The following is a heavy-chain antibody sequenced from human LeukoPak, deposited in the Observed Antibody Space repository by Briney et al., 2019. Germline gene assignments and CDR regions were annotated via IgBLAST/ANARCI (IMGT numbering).Heavy chain of an antibody. J-gene: IGHJ4*02. V-gene: IGHV1-8*01. Sequence: ASVKVSCMPSGYTFTSYDINWVRQATGQGLEWMGWMNPNSGNTGYAQKFQGRVTMTRNTSTSTAYMELSSLRSEDTAVYYCARANVTGYCSGGSCYHLDYWGQGALVTVSS. CDR1: GYTFTSYD. CDR3: ARANVTGYCSGGSCYHLDY. CDR2: MNPNSGNT. D-gene: IGHD2-15*01.